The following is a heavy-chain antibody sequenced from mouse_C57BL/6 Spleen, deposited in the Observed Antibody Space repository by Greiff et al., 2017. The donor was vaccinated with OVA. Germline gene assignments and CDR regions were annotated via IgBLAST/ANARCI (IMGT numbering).Heavy chain of an antibody. CDR2: IHPNSGST. Sequence: VQLQQSGAELVKPGASVKLSCKASGYTFTSYWMHWVKQRPGQGLEWIGMIHPNSGSTNYNEKFKSKATLTVDKSSSTAYMQLSSLTSEDSAVYYCARQRDYDYDGGYWGQGTTLTVSS. CDR1: GYTFTSYW. J-gene: IGHJ2*01. D-gene: IGHD2-4*01. V-gene: IGHV1-64*01. CDR3: ARQRDYDYDGGY.